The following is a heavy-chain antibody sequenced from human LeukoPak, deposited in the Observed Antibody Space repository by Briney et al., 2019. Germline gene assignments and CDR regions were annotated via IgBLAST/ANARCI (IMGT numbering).Heavy chain of an antibody. CDR3: ARDRRIAAAGTGGGFDY. D-gene: IGHD6-13*01. J-gene: IGHJ4*02. V-gene: IGHV4-30-2*01. CDR2: IYHSGST. Sequence: SETLSLTCTVSGGSISSGGYSWSWIRQPPGKGLEWIGYIYHSGSTYYNPSLKSRVTISVDRSKNQFSLKLSSVTPADTAVYYCARDRRIAAAGTGGGFDYWGQGTLVTVSS. CDR1: GGSISSGGYS.